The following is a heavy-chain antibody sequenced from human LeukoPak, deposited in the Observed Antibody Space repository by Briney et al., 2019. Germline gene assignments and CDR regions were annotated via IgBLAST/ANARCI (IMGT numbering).Heavy chain of an antibody. V-gene: IGHV1-2*02. CDR1: GYTFSGYY. D-gene: IGHD2-2*01. CDR2: INPNSGDT. CDR3: ARDPSSRRNFDY. Sequence: ASVKVSCKASGYTFSGYYMHWVRQAPRQGLEWMGWINPNSGDTNYAQKFQGRVTITRDMSINTAYVELGRLRSDDTAVYYCARDPSSRRNFDYWGQGTPVTVSS. J-gene: IGHJ4*02.